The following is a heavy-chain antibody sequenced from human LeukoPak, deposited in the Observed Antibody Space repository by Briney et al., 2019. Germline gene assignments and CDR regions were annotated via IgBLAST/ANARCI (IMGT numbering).Heavy chain of an antibody. CDR1: GYTFTSYG. Sequence: GASVKVSCKASGYTFTSYGISWVRQAPGQGLEWMGWISAYNGNTNYAQKLQGRVTMTTDTSMSTAYMELRSLGSDDTAVYYCARDRSSGWTGVFDYWGQGTLVTVSS. CDR2: ISAYNGNT. J-gene: IGHJ4*02. CDR3: ARDRSSGWTGVFDY. V-gene: IGHV1-18*01. D-gene: IGHD6-19*01.